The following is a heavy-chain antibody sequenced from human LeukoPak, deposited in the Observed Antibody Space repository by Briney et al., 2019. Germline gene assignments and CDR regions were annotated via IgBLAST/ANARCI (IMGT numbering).Heavy chain of an antibody. CDR2: ISYDGSNK. Sequence: GGSLRLSCAASGFTFSSYGMHWVRQAPGKGLEWVAVISYDGSNKYYADSVKGRSTISRDNSKNTLYLQMNSLRAEDTAVYYCAKGGYSSHYYYYYYMDVWGKGTTVTVSS. J-gene: IGHJ6*03. V-gene: IGHV3-30*18. CDR3: AKGGYSSHYYYYYYMDV. CDR1: GFTFSSYG. D-gene: IGHD6-13*01.